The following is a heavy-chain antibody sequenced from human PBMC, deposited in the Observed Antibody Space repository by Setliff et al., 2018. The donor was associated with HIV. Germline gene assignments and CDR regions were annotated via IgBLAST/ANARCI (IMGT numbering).Heavy chain of an antibody. Sequence: LRLSCAASGFTFSSYSMNWVRQAPGKGLEWVSSISSSSSYIYYADSLKGRFTISRDNAKNSLYLQMNSLRAEDTAVYYCARDLGTDYNILTGYYSSRAFDIWGQGTMVTVSS. CDR1: GFTFSSYS. CDR3: ARDLGTDYNILTGYYSSRAFDI. V-gene: IGHV3-21*01. J-gene: IGHJ3*02. CDR2: ISSSSSYI. D-gene: IGHD3-9*01.